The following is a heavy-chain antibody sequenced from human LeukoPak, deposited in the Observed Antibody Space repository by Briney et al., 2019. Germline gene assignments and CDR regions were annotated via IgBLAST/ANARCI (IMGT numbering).Heavy chain of an antibody. V-gene: IGHV7-4-1*01. D-gene: IGHD3-10*01. J-gene: IGHJ3*02. CDR3: TRTNFGLGRRDGFDI. CDR2: INTNTGNP. CDR1: GYTFTGYY. Sequence: ASVKVSCKASGYTFTGYYMHWVRQAPGQGLEWMGWINTNTGNPTYAQGFTGRFVFSLDASVNTAYLQIDSLKAADTAVYYCTRTNFGLGRRDGFDIWGQGTMVTVSS.